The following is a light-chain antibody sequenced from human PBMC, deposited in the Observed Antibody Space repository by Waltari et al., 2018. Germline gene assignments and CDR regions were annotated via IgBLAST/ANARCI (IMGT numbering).Light chain of an antibody. CDR3: LQATTYPLT. CDR1: QDIKSD. CDR2: RTS. Sequence: EIQMTQFLSSLSASVGDRVTITCRASQDIKSDLVWYKTRPGEAPKRLTYRTSNLQNGAPSRSSGGGFGQESPLPVDSLQPDDSATYYCLQATTYPLTFGGGTKVEI. V-gene: IGKV1-17*01. J-gene: IGKJ4*01.